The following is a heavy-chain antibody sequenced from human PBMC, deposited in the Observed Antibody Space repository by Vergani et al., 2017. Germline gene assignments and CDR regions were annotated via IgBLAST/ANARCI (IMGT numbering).Heavy chain of an antibody. CDR2: INPNTGGA. CDR3: ASAPPDIRAVYAF. V-gene: IGHV1-2*02. Sequence: QVRLIQSGAEVKKPGASVRVSCRTSGYTFTAYYIHWVRQAPGQGLEWMGWINPNTGGANYAPSFRDRFTMTRATSINTAYMDLKRLTTDDTAVYFCASAPPDIRAVYAFWGPGTLVTVSS. CDR1: GYTFTAYY. J-gene: IGHJ4*02. D-gene: IGHD2-2*01.